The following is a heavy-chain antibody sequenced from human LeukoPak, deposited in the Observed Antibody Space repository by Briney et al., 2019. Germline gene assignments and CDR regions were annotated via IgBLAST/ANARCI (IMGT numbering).Heavy chain of an antibody. Sequence: GGSLRLSCAASGFTFSSYSMNWVRQAPGRGLEWVSYISSRGSTIYYADSVKGGFTISRDNAKNSLYLQMNSLRAEDTAVYYCARLRYFDYWGQGTLVTVSS. J-gene: IGHJ4*02. CDR1: GFTFSSYS. CDR3: ARLRYFDY. CDR2: ISSRGSTI. V-gene: IGHV3-48*04.